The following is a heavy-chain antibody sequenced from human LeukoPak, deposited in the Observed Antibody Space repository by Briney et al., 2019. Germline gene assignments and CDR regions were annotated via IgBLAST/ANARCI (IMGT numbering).Heavy chain of an antibody. CDR1: GYTFTGYY. CDR2: INPNSGGA. J-gene: IGHJ4*02. D-gene: IGHD2-8*02. Sequence: ASVKVSCKASGYTFTGYYMHWVRQAPGQGLDWMGWINPNSGGANSAQNFQGRVTMTRDTSISTAYMELSRLRSGDTAVYYCARARGTVLAGEGYFDYWGQGTLVTVSS. CDR3: ARARGTVLAGEGYFDY. V-gene: IGHV1-2*02.